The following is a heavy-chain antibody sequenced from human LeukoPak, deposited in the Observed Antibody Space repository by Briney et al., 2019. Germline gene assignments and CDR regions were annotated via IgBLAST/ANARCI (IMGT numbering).Heavy chain of an antibody. D-gene: IGHD1-26*01. CDR3: AKDLSSAVGATGFDY. CDR1: GFPFSSYA. Sequence: GGSLSLSCEASGFPFSSYAMTWVRQAPGKGLEWVSSIGSDGKTHYSESVKGRFVIPRDNFGGMVFLQLNSLRVEDTAVYYCAKDLSSAVGATGFDYWGQGTLATVSS. CDR2: IGSDGKT. J-gene: IGHJ4*02. V-gene: IGHV3-23*01.